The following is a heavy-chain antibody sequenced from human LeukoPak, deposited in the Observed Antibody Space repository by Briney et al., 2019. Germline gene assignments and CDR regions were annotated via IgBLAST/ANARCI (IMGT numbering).Heavy chain of an antibody. CDR3: ARDDGYFDY. D-gene: IGHD5-24*01. CDR2: IYHSGST. J-gene: IGHJ4*02. CDR1: GGSISSSNW. V-gene: IGHV4-4*02. Sequence: SETLSLTCAVSGGSISSSNWWSWVRQPPGKGLEWIGEIYHSGSTNYNPSLKSRVTISIDTSKNQFSLKLNSVTAADTAVYYCARDDGYFDYWGQGTLVTVSS.